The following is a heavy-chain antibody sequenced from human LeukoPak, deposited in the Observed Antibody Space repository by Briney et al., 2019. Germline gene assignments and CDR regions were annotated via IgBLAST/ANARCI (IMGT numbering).Heavy chain of an antibody. CDR1: GYSFASYA. Sequence: ASVKASCKAPGYSFASYAISWVRQAPGQGLEWMGWISADSGKTDYAQKFQGRVTMTTDTSTSTAYMELMSLRSDDTAVYYCAGQKCSGGSCDREIWGQGTLVTVSS. J-gene: IGHJ4*02. CDR3: AGQKCSGGSCDREI. CDR2: ISADSGKT. V-gene: IGHV1-18*01. D-gene: IGHD2-15*01.